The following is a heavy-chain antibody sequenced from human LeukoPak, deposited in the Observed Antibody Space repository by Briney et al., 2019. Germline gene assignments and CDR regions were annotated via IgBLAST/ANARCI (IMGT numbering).Heavy chain of an antibody. CDR2: ISAYNGNT. V-gene: IGHV1-18*01. Sequence: GASVKVSCTASGYASTSYGISWVRQAPGQGLEWMGWISAYNGNTNYAQKLQGRVTMTTDSSTSTAYMELRSLRSDDTAVYYCARVWDIVVVPAATNWFDPWGQGTLVTVFS. J-gene: IGHJ5*02. CDR1: GYASTSYG. D-gene: IGHD2-2*01. CDR3: ARVWDIVVVPAATNWFDP.